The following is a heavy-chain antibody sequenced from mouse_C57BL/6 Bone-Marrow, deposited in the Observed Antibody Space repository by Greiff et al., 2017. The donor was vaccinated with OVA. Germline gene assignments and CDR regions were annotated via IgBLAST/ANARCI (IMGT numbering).Heavy chain of an antibody. D-gene: IGHD2-3*01. J-gene: IGHJ3*01. CDR2: IDPENGDT. CDR1: GFNIKDDY. V-gene: IGHV14-4*01. Sequence: DVKLQESGAELVRPGASVKLSCTASGFNIKDDYMHWVKQRPEQGLEWIGWIDPENGDTEYASKFQGKATITADTSSNTAYLQLSSLTSEDTAVYYCTFDGYWVAYWGQGTLVTVSA. CDR3: TFDGYWVAY.